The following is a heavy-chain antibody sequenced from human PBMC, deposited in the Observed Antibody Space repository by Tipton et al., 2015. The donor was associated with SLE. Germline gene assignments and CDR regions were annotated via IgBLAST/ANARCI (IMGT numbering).Heavy chain of an antibody. J-gene: IGHJ5*02. CDR1: GGSFSGYY. D-gene: IGHD5-24*01. V-gene: IGHV4-34*01. CDR2: INHSGST. Sequence: LRLSCAVYGGSFSGYYWSWIRQPPGKGLEWIGEINHSGSTNYNPSLKSRVTISVDTSKNQFSLKLSSVTAADTAVYYCARGRGVEMATTSGNWFDPWGQGTLVTVSS. CDR3: ARGRGVEMATTSGNWFDP.